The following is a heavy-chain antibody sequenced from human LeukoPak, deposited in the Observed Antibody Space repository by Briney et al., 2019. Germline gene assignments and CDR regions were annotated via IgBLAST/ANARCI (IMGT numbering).Heavy chain of an antibody. CDR3: ARAVYCSGGSCYMSYPYYYYYMDV. D-gene: IGHD2-15*01. CDR2: IKQDGSEK. CDR1: GFIFSSYW. J-gene: IGHJ6*03. Sequence: GGSLRLSCAASGFIFSSYWMSWVRQAPGKGLEWVANIKQDGSEKYYVDSVKGRFTISRDNAKNSLYLQMNSLRAEDTAVYYCARAVYCSGGSCYMSYPYYYYYMDVWGKGTTVTISS. V-gene: IGHV3-7*01.